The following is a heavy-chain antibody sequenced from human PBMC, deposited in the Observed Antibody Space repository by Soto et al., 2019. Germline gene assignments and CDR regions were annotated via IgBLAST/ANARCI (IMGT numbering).Heavy chain of an antibody. Sequence: SETLSLTCTVSGGSIINYYWSWIRQPPGKGLEWIGYIYYSGTTSYNPSLRSRVTISVDTSKNQFSLKLSSVTAADTAVYYCARGRGYSYGLDPWGQGTLVTVS. V-gene: IGHV4-59*08. CDR3: ARGRGYSYGLDP. CDR2: IYYSGTT. D-gene: IGHD5-18*01. J-gene: IGHJ5*02. CDR1: GGSIINYY.